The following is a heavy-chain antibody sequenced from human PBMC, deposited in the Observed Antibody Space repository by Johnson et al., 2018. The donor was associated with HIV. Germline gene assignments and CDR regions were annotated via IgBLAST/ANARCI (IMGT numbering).Heavy chain of an antibody. Sequence: QVQLVESGGGLVQPGGSLRLSCAASGFTFSGYDMHWVRQATGKGLAWVAVISYDGSNKYYADSVQGRFTISRDKSKNTLSLQMNSLSAEETALYYCAAWGGVGAGRAFDIWGQGTMVTVSS. CDR2: ISYDGSNK. D-gene: IGHD1-26*01. CDR1: GFTFSGYD. J-gene: IGHJ3*02. CDR3: AAWGGVGAGRAFDI. V-gene: IGHV3-30-3*01.